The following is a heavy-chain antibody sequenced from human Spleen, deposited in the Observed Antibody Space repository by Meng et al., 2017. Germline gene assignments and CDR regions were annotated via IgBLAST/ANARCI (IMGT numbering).Heavy chain of an antibody. J-gene: IGHJ4*02. CDR1: GFMFSSSD. CDR2: IGAAGDT. D-gene: IGHD3-3*01. Sequence: GGSLRLSCADSGFMFSSSDMHWVRKGTGQGLEWVAPIGAAGDTYYPGSVKGRFAISREGAKNSLYLQMNSLRAEDTALYYCAVLRGQTGYWGQGTLVTVSS. V-gene: IGHV3-13*01. CDR3: AVLRGQTGY.